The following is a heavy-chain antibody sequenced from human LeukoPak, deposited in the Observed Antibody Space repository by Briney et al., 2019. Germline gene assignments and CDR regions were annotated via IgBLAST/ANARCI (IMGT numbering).Heavy chain of an antibody. J-gene: IGHJ4*02. Sequence: GGSLRLSCTASGFTFGDYAMSWIRQAPGKGLEWVGFIRSKAYGETADYAASVKGRFTVSRDGSKAIAYLQMNSLKTEVTAVYHCTRDRGAYNLYDYWGQGTLVTVSS. CDR1: GFTFGDYA. CDR2: IRSKAYGETA. D-gene: IGHD1-1*01. V-gene: IGHV3-49*01. CDR3: TRDRGAYNLYDY.